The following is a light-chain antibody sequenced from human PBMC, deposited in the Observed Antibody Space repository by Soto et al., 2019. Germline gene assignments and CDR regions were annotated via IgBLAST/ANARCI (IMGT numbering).Light chain of an antibody. J-gene: IGKJ5*01. CDR1: QVVSRSY. V-gene: IGKV3-20*01. CDR3: QQYGTLPIT. CDR2: GAS. Sequence: ESVLTQSPGTLSLSPGDRATLSCRASQVVSRSYLAWYQQKPGQAPRLLIYGASSMALGIPARFSGRGSGTDFTITISRLEHEDFAVYFCQQYGTLPITFGQGTRLDVK.